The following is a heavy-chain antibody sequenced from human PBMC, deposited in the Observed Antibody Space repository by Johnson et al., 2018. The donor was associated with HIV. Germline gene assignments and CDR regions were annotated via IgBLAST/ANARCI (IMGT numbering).Heavy chain of an antibody. V-gene: IGHV3-30*19. CDR1: GFTFSSYG. Sequence: QVQLVESGGGVVQPGRSLRLSCAASGFTFSSYGMHWVRQAPGTGLEWVAVISYDGSNTYYADSVKGRFSVSSDNVKDTLYLQMNNLRAEDTAVYYFTTTPTMVRGVDVWGQGTMVTVSS. D-gene: IGHD3-10*01. J-gene: IGHJ3*01. CDR3: TTTPTMVRGVDV. CDR2: ISYDGSNT.